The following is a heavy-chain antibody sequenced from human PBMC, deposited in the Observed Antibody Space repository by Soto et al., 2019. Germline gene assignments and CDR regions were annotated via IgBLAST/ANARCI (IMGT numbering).Heavy chain of an antibody. D-gene: IGHD2-21*02. J-gene: IGHJ6*02. CDR2: LYNTGST. Sequence: SETLSLTCTVSGASIGRYYWSWIRQSPGKGLEWIGYLYNTGSTIYNPSLKSRVTISVDTSKNQFSLKMNSVTAADTAVYYCARDLWGYCGVGCYPLDVWGQGTTVT. CDR3: ARDLWGYCGVGCYPLDV. V-gene: IGHV4-59*01. CDR1: GASIGRYY.